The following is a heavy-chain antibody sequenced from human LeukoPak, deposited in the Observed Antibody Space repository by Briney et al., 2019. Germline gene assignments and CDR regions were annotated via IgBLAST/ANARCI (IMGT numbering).Heavy chain of an antibody. CDR2: ISYDGTNK. CDR1: GFTFSSYG. V-gene: IGHV3-30*18. CDR3: AKEDPLRVYYYASSATHSGISIDF. D-gene: IGHD3-22*01. J-gene: IGHJ4*02. Sequence: PGGSLRLSCAASGFTFSSYGMHWVRQAPGKGLEWVAVISYDGTNKYYADSVKGRFTISRDNSKNTLYLQMNSLRAEDTAVYYCAKEDPLRVYYYASSATHSGISIDFWGQGTLVTVSS.